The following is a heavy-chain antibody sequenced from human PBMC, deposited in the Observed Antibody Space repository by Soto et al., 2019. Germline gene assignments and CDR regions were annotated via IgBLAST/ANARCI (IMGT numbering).Heavy chain of an antibody. Sequence: QVQLVESGGGVVQPGRSLRLSCAASGFTFSSYGMHWVRQAPGKGLEWVAVIWYDGGNKYYTDSVKGRFTISKDNSKNTLYLQMNSLRAEDTAVYYCARVHYGDYTDAFDIWGQGTMVTVSS. V-gene: IGHV3-33*01. D-gene: IGHD4-17*01. CDR1: GFTFSSYG. J-gene: IGHJ3*02. CDR2: IWYDGGNK. CDR3: ARVHYGDYTDAFDI.